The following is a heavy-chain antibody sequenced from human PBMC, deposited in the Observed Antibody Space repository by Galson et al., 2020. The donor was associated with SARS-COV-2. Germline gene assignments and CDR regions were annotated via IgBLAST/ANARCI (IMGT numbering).Heavy chain of an antibody. CDR3: ARDYDLRDYYYYGMDG. Sequence: ASVKVSCKASGYTFTGYYMHWVRQAPGQGLEWMGWINPNNGGTNYSQKFQGRVTMTRDTSISTAYMELSRLRSDDTAVYYCARDYDLRDYYYYGMDGWGQGTTVTVSS. CDR2: INPNNGGT. J-gene: IGHJ6*02. D-gene: IGHD3-3*01. V-gene: IGHV1-2*02. CDR1: GYTFTGYY.